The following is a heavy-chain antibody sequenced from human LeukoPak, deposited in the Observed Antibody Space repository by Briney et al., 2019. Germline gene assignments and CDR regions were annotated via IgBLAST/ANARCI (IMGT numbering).Heavy chain of an antibody. CDR2: INPNSGGT. Sequence: GASVKVSCKASGYTFSGYYMYWVRQAPGQGLEWMGWINPNSGGTNYAQKFQGRVTMTRDTSTSTAYMELSRLRSDDTAVYYCARDASPQLLWFGRNNWFDPWGQGTLVTVSS. J-gene: IGHJ5*02. D-gene: IGHD3-10*01. CDR1: GYTFSGYY. V-gene: IGHV1-2*02. CDR3: ARDASPQLLWFGRNNWFDP.